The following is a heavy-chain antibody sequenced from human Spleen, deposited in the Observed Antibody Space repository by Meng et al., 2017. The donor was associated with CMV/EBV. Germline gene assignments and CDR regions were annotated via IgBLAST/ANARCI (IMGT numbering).Heavy chain of an antibody. Sequence: GESLKISCAASGFTFSDYYMTWIRQAPGKGLECVAIDSVIDDSTYYGDFVKGRFIISRDSSKNTVSLEMRSLTVEDTAIYYCAKDVVVPAALGGMDVWGQGTTVTVSS. CDR3: AKDVVVPAALGGMDV. J-gene: IGHJ6*02. D-gene: IGHD2-2*01. CDR2: DSVIDDST. V-gene: IGHV3-23*01. CDR1: GFTFSDYY.